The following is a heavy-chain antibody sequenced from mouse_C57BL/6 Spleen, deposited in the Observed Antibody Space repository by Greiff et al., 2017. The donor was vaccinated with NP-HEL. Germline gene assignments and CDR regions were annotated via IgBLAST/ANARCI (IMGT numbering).Heavy chain of an antibody. CDR3: ARDGGTDPDWFAY. V-gene: IGHV5-4*01. CDR2: ISDGGSYT. Sequence: EVMLVESGGGLVKPGGSLKLSCAASGFTFSSYAMSWVRQTPEKRLEWVATISDGGSYTYYPDNVKGRFTISRDNAKNNLYLQMSHLKSEDTAMDYCARDGGTDPDWFAYWGQGTLVTVSA. CDR1: GFTFSSYA. J-gene: IGHJ3*01. D-gene: IGHD4-1*01.